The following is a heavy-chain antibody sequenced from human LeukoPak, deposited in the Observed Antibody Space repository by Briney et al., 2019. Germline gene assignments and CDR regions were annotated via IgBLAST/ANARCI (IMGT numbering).Heavy chain of an antibody. Sequence: SVKLSCKASGGTFSSYAISWVRQAPGQGLEWMGRIIPIFGTANYAQKFQGRVTITTDESTSTAYMELSSLRSEDTAVYYCARAAEYYYDSSGYSGFDFDYWGQGTLVTVSS. CDR3: ARAAEYYYDSSGYSGFDFDY. CDR2: IIPIFGTA. V-gene: IGHV1-69*05. J-gene: IGHJ4*02. CDR1: GGTFSSYA. D-gene: IGHD3-22*01.